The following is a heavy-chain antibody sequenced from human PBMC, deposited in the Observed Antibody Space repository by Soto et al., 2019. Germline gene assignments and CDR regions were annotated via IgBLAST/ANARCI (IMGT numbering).Heavy chain of an antibody. CDR3: AREGSWLKFDY. J-gene: IGHJ4*02. D-gene: IGHD1-26*01. CDR1: GFTFSSYE. CDR2: ISSSGSTI. Sequence: GGSLRLSCAASGFTFSSYEMNWVRQAPGKGLEWVSYISSSGSTIYYADSVKGRFTISRDNAKNSLYLQMNSLRAEDTAVYYCAREGSWLKFDYWGQGTLVTVSS. V-gene: IGHV3-48*03.